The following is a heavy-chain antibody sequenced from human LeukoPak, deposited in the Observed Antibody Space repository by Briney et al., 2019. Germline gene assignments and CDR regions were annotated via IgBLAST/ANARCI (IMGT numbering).Heavy chain of an antibody. V-gene: IGHV1-69*05. D-gene: IGHD2-2*01. CDR2: IIPIFGTA. CDR3: VSMRLVVVPADMYFDY. Sequence: SVKVSCKASGGTFSSYAISWVRQAPGQGLEWMGVIIPIFGTANYAQKFQGRVTITTDESTSTAYMELSSLRSEDTAVYYCVSMRLVVVPADMYFDYWGQGTLVTVSS. J-gene: IGHJ4*02. CDR1: GGTFSSYA.